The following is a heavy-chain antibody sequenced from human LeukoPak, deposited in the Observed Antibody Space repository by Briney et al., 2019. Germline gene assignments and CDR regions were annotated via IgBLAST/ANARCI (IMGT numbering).Heavy chain of an antibody. CDR2: IKQDGSEK. V-gene: IGHV3-7*01. CDR3: ARGAVGYQLPSNSAFDI. Sequence: PGGSLRLSCAASGFTFSSYWMSWVRQAPGKGLEWVANIKQDGSEKYYVDSVKGRFTISRDNAKNSLYLQMNSLRAEDTAVYYCARGAVGYQLPSNSAFDIWGQGTMVTVSS. D-gene: IGHD2-2*01. CDR1: GFTFSSYW. J-gene: IGHJ3*02.